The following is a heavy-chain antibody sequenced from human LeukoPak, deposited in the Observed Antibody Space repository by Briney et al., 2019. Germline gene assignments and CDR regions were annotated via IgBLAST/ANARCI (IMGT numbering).Heavy chain of an antibody. V-gene: IGHV4-34*01. D-gene: IGHD6-19*01. CDR2: INHSGST. CDR3: ASVSSSGWYRPDY. J-gene: IGHJ4*02. CDR1: GGSFSGYY. Sequence: PSETLSLTCAVYGGSFSGYYWSWIRQPPGKGLEWIGEINHSGSTNYNPSLMSRVTISVDTSKNQFSLKLSSVTAADTAVYYCASVSSSGWYRPDYWGQGTLVTVSS.